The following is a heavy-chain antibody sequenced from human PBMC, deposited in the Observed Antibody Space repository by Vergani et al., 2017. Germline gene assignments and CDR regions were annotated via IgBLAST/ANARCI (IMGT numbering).Heavy chain of an antibody. CDR1: GFTFSSYA. CDR3: SKGGYGGNSALFDY. J-gene: IGHJ4*02. Sequence: EVQLLESGGGLVQPGGSLRLSCAASGFTFSSYAMSWVRQAPGKGLEWVSAIIGSGGSTYYADSVKGRFTISRDNSKNTLYLQMNSLRAEDTAVYYCSKGGYGGNSALFDYWGQGTLVTVSS. V-gene: IGHV3-23*01. CDR2: IIGSGGST. D-gene: IGHD4-23*01.